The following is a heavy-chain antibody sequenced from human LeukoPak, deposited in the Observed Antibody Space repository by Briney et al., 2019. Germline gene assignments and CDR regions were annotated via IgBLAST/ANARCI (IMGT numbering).Heavy chain of an antibody. D-gene: IGHD3-22*01. CDR3: AKAYYDSSGYSYYFDY. V-gene: IGHV3-21*01. J-gene: IGHJ4*02. CDR1: GFPFSAYS. CDR2: ISGSSTYM. Sequence: GGSLRLSCAASGFPFSAYSMNWVRQAPGKGLEWFSSISGSSTYMYYADSVKGRFTISRDNAKNSLYLQMNSLRDEDTAVYYCAKAYYDSSGYSYYFDYWGRGTLVTVSS.